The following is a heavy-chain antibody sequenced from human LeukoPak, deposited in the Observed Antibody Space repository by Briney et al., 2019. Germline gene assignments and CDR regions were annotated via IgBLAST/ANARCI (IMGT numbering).Heavy chain of an antibody. J-gene: IGHJ4*02. CDR3: VREESGGYFDY. V-gene: IGHV1-46*01. CDR1: GYTFTNYL. D-gene: IGHD2-8*02. Sequence: ASVKVSFKAPGYTFTNYLLHWVRQAPGQGLEWVGRITPSVDTTNYAQKFRDRVTMTRDTSTSTVYMELSSLRSEDTAVYHCVREESGGYFDYWGQGTLVTVSS. CDR2: ITPSVDTT.